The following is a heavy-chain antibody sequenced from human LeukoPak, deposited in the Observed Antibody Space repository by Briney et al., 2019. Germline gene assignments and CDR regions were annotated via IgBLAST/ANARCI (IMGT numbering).Heavy chain of an antibody. CDR2: INSDGSST. Sequence: PGGSLRLSCAASRFTFSSYWMHWVRQAPGKGLVWVSRINSDGSSTSYADSVKGRFTISRDNAKNTLYLQMNSLRAEDTAVYYCARDHPSVAEGIDPWGQGTLVTVSS. CDR1: RFTFSSYW. V-gene: IGHV3-74*01. CDR3: ARDHPSVAEGIDP. D-gene: IGHD6-19*01. J-gene: IGHJ5*02.